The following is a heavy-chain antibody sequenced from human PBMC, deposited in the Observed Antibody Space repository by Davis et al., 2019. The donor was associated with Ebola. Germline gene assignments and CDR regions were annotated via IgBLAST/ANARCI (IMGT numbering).Heavy chain of an antibody. Sequence: AASVKVSCKASGYTFNSHGISWVRQAPGQGLEWMAWISAYNGHTNYAQTFQGRLTFTTDTSTSTVYMELRSLTSDDTAEYYCARGRNGGWDFDYWGQGTRVTVSS. CDR3: ARGRNGGWDFDY. CDR1: GYTFNSHG. V-gene: IGHV1-18*01. CDR2: ISAYNGHT. D-gene: IGHD6-19*01. J-gene: IGHJ4*02.